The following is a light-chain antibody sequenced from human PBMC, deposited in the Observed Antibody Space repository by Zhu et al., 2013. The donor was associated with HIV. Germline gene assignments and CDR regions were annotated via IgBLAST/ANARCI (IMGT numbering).Light chain of an antibody. CDR2: GAS. Sequence: EIVLTQSPGTLSLSPGERATLSCRASQSISSRHLAWYQQKPGQAPRLLIYGASTRATGIPARFSGSGSGTEFTLTISSLQSEDFAVYYCQQRSNWPLTFGG. CDR1: QSISSRH. CDR3: QQRSNWPLT. J-gene: IGKJ4*01. V-gene: IGKV3D-20*02.